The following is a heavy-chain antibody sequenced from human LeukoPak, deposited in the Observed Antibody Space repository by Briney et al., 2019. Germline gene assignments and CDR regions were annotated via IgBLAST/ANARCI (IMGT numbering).Heavy chain of an antibody. Sequence: EWMGXIIXIFGTAKYAQKFQGRVTITADESTSPAYMELSSLRSEDTAVYYCARAPPEGYYYGSGSFPLDYWGQGTLVTVSS. V-gene: IGHV1-69*01. CDR3: ARAPPEGYYYGSGSFPLDY. D-gene: IGHD3-10*01. J-gene: IGHJ4*02. CDR2: IIXIFGTA.